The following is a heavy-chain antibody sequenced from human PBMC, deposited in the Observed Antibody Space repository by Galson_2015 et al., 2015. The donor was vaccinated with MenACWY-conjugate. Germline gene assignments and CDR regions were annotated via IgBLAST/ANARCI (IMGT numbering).Heavy chain of an antibody. Sequence: SLRLSCAASGFAFSNYNLHWVRQAPGKGLEYVAAIRGSGDGTYYADSVKGRFTTSRDNSKNTLSLHMSSLRTEDTAVYYCVVNSYGSWGQGTLVTVSS. CDR2: IRGSGDGT. CDR1: GFAFSNYN. V-gene: IGHV3-64D*06. D-gene: IGHD2/OR15-2a*01. CDR3: VVNSYGS. J-gene: IGHJ4*02.